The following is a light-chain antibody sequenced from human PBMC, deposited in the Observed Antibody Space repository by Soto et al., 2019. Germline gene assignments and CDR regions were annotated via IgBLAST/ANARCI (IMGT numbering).Light chain of an antibody. CDR1: QSISSW. V-gene: IGKV1-5*01. CDR2: DAS. J-gene: IGKJ1*01. Sequence: DIQMAHSPSTLSASVGDIVTITCRASQSISSWFAWYQQAPGKAPKLLIYDASSLESGVPSRFSGSGSGTEFTLTISSLQPDDFATYYCQHYNSYWTFGLGTKVDTK. CDR3: QHYNSYWT.